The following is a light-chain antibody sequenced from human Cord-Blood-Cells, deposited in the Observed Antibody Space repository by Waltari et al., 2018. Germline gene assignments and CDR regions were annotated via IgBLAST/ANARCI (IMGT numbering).Light chain of an antibody. Sequence: DIQMTKSPPTLSASVGDRVTITCRASQSISSWFAWYQQKAGKAPKLLSYDASSLESGVPSRFIGSGSRTEFTLTISSLQPDEFTTYYCQQYDSYWTFGQGTKVEIK. CDR1: QSISSW. J-gene: IGKJ1*01. CDR3: QQYDSYWT. V-gene: IGKV1-5*01. CDR2: DAS.